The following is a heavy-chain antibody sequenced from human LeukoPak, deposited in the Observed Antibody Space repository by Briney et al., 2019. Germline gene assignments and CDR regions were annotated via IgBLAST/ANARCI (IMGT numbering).Heavy chain of an antibody. J-gene: IGHJ4*02. V-gene: IGHV4-59*11. Sequence: SETLSLTCTVSGASITSHYWSWIRQPPGRGLECIGYIYYTGYTSYDPSLKSRITISLDTPKNQFSLKLKNVTAADTAVYYCARDRRPHWGFGHWGQGSLVTVSS. CDR1: GASITSHY. D-gene: IGHD7-27*01. CDR3: ARDRRPHWGFGH. CDR2: IYYTGYT.